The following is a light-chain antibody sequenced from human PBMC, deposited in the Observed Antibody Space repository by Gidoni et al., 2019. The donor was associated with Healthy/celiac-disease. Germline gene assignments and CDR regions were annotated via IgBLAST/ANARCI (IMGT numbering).Light chain of an antibody. CDR2: DAS. Sequence: EIVLTQSPATLSLSPGERATLSCRASQSVSSYLAWYQQKPGQAPRLLIYDASTRATGIPARFSGSWSGTDFTLTISSLEPEDFSVYYCQQRSILGLFTFXPXTKVDIK. CDR3: QQRSILGLFT. V-gene: IGKV3-11*01. J-gene: IGKJ3*01. CDR1: QSVSSY.